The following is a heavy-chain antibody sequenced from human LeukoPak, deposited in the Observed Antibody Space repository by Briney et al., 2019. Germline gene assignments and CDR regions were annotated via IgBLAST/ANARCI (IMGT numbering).Heavy chain of an antibody. CDR3: AKDPPEDIVVVPAAIGFDY. CDR1: GFTFSSYA. V-gene: IGHV3-23*01. CDR2: ISGSGGST. J-gene: IGHJ4*02. Sequence: GGSLRLSCAASGFTFSSYAMSWVRQAPGKGLEWVSAISGSGGSTYYADSVKGRFTISRDNSKNTLYLQMNSLRAEDTAVYYCAKDPPEDIVVVPAAIGFDYWGQGTLVTASS. D-gene: IGHD2-2*02.